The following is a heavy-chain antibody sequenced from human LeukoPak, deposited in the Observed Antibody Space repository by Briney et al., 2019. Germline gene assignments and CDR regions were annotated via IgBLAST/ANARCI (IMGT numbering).Heavy chain of an antibody. D-gene: IGHD6-13*01. CDR2: IYTSGST. V-gene: IGHV4-4*07. Sequence: SETLSLTCTVSGGSISSYYWSWIRQPAGKGLEWIGRIYTSGSTSYNPSLKSRVTMSVDTSKNQFSLKLSSVTAADTAVYYCARGSSSWFDWYFDLWGRGTLVTVSS. J-gene: IGHJ2*01. CDR1: GGSISSYY. CDR3: ARGSSSWFDWYFDL.